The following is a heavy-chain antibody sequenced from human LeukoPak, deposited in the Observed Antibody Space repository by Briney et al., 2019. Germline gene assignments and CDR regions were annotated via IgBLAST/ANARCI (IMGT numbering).Heavy chain of an antibody. J-gene: IGHJ6*02. Sequence: SETLSLTCTVSGGSISSYYWGWIRQPPGKGLEWIGSIYYSGSTYYNPSLKSRVTISVDTSKNQFSLKLSSVTAADTAVYYCATPFTSGYSYGSGGYYYYGMDVWGQGTTVTVSS. CDR2: IYYSGST. V-gene: IGHV4-39*01. CDR3: ATPFTSGYSYGSGGYYYYGMDV. D-gene: IGHD5-18*01. CDR1: GGSISSYY.